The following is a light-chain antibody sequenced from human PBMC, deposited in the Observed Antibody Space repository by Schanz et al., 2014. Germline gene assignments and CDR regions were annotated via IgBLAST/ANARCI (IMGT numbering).Light chain of an antibody. J-gene: IGLJ2*01. CDR1: SSDVGGHDY. V-gene: IGLV2-8*01. Sequence: QSALTQPPSASGAPGQSVTISCTGTSSDVGGHDYVSWYQHHPGKAPKVMIYQVTKRPSGVPDRFSGSKSGNTASLTVSGLQAEDEADYYCSSHAINNPRVVFGGGTKLTVL. CDR3: SSHAINNPRVV. CDR2: QVT.